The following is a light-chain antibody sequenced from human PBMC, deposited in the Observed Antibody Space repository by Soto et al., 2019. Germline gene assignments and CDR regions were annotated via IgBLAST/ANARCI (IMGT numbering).Light chain of an antibody. CDR3: QQRNTWPPIT. Sequence: EIVLTQSPVTLSLSPGERATLSCRASQSVRTYLAWYQVKPGQAPRLLIYDASRMASGVPARFSGSGSGTDFTLTIRSLEPEDFALYYCQQRNTWPPITFGQGTRLEIK. CDR1: QSVRTY. CDR2: DAS. J-gene: IGKJ5*01. V-gene: IGKV3-11*01.